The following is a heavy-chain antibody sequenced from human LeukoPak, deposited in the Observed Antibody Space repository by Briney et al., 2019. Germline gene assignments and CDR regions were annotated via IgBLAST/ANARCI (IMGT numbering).Heavy chain of an antibody. CDR3: AARGQGSSLSYFEY. CDR1: GGSVSSGFYY. V-gene: IGHV4-61*01. D-gene: IGHD3-10*01. CDR2: IYDRGST. J-gene: IGHJ4*02. Sequence: SETLSLTCTVSGGSVSSGFYYWSWIRQPPGKGLEWIGYIYDRGSTKYNPSLKSRVTISVDTSKNQFSLKLSSVTAADTAVYYCAARGQGSSLSYFEYWGQGTLVTVSS.